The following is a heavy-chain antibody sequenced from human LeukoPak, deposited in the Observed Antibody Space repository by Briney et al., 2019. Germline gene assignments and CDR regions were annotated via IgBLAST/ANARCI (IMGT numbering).Heavy chain of an antibody. CDR2: INHSGST. D-gene: IGHD3-16*02. CDR3: AREVITFGGVIPPRAFDY. Sequence: KPSETLSLTCAVYGGSFSGYYWSWIRQPPGKGLEWIGEINHSGSTNYNPSLKSRVTISVDTSKNQFSLKLSSVTAADTAVYYCAREVITFGGVIPPRAFDYWGQGTLVTVSS. CDR1: GGSFSGYY. J-gene: IGHJ4*02. V-gene: IGHV4-34*01.